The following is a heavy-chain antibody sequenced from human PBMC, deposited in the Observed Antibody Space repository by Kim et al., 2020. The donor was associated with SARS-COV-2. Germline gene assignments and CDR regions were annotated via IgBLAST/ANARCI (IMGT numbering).Heavy chain of an antibody. J-gene: IGHJ4*02. D-gene: IGHD3-22*01. V-gene: IGHV4-31*03. Sequence: SETLSLTCTVSGGSISSGGYYWSWIRQHPGKGLEWIGYIYYSGSTYYNPSLKSRVTISVDTSKNQFSLKLSSVTAADTAVYYCAREDLRYYDSSGYWDHWGQGTLVTVSS. CDR3: AREDLRYYDSSGYWDH. CDR2: IYYSGST. CDR1: GGSISSGGYY.